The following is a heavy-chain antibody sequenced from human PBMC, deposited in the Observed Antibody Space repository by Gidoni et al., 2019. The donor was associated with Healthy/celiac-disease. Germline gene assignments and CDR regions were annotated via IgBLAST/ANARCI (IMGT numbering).Heavy chain of an antibody. D-gene: IGHD3-22*01. CDR3: ARDLYYYDSSGYPHDAFDI. CDR1: GGSISSGSYY. V-gene: IGHV4-61*02. CDR2: IYTSGST. J-gene: IGHJ3*02. Sequence: QVQLQESGPGLVKPSQTLSLTCTVSGGSISSGSYYWSWIRQPAGTGLELIGRIYTSGSTNYNPSLKSRVTISVDTSKNQFTLKLSSVTAADTAVYYCARDLYYYDSSGYPHDAFDIWGQGTMVTVSS.